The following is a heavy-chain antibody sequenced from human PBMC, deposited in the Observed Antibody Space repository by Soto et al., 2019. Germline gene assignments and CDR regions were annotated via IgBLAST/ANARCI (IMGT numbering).Heavy chain of an antibody. J-gene: IGHJ6*02. D-gene: IGHD2-15*01. CDR2: IYPGDSDT. CDR3: VTGVVLSGGYYYGMDV. Sequence: PGESLKISCKGSGYSFTSYWIGWVRQMPGKGLEWMGIIYPGDSDTRYSPSFQGQVTISADKSISTAYLQWSSLKASDTAMYYWVTGVVLSGGYYYGMDVWGQGSTVTVSS. V-gene: IGHV5-51*01. CDR1: GYSFTSYW.